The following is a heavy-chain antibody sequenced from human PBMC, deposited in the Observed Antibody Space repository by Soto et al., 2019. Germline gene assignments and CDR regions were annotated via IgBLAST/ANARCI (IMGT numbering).Heavy chain of an antibody. CDR2: ISSSSSYI. CDR3: ATGDSSGWYAFDI. CDR1: GFTFSSYS. V-gene: IGHV3-21*01. Sequence: GGSLRLSCAASGFTFSSYSMNWVRQAPGKGLEWVSSISSSSSYIYYADSVKGRFTISRDNAKNSLYLQMNSLRVEDTAVYYCATGDSSGWYAFDIWGQGTMVTVSS. J-gene: IGHJ3*02. D-gene: IGHD6-19*01.